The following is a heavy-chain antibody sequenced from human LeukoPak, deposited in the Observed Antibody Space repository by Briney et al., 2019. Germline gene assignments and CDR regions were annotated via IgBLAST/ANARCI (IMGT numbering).Heavy chain of an antibody. D-gene: IGHD6-13*01. CDR2: ISGGGSST. Sequence: PGGSLRLSCAASGFTFTNYAMTWVRQAPGKGLEWVSLISGGGSSTSYADSVKGRFTISRDNNKGSLYLQMNSLTTEDTALYYCAKVLGSSSWYSLGSWGQGTLVTVSS. J-gene: IGHJ5*02. CDR1: GFTFTNYA. CDR3: AKVLGSSSWYSLGS. V-gene: IGHV3-43*02.